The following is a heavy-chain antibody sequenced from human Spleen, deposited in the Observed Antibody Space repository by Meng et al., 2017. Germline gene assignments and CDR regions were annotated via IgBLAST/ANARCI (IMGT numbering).Heavy chain of an antibody. Sequence: VPLPARGPRLSKPPLTLSSTCTVSVGHIIIGVYYWRWIRQHPGKGLDWMGDIYSSGSTYYTPSLKSLLTISVDTSKNQFSLKLSSVTAADTAVYYCAREGRYSRLNWFDPWGQGTLVTVSS. V-gene: IGHV4-31*01. J-gene: IGHJ5*02. D-gene: IGHD6-13*01. CDR2: IYSSGST. CDR1: VGHIIIGVYY. CDR3: AREGRYSRLNWFDP.